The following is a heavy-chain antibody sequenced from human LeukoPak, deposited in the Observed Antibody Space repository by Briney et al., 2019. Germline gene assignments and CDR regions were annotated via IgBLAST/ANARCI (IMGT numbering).Heavy chain of an antibody. Sequence: NPSETLSLTCTVSGGSISSNNRYWGWIRQPPGKGLEWIGSFYFGGSNYYSPSLRSRVIISLDTSKNQFSLALHFVTAADTAMYYCASSHSATWYDDWGQGALVTVS. CDR2: FYFGGSN. D-gene: IGHD6-13*01. J-gene: IGHJ4*02. CDR1: GGSISSNNRY. V-gene: IGHV4-39*07. CDR3: ASSHSATWYDD.